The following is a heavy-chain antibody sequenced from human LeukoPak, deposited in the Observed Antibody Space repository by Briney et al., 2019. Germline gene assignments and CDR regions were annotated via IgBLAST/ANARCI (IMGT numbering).Heavy chain of an antibody. J-gene: IGHJ4*02. CDR2: ISSSRSYI. CDR3: AREGGFCFGDTCRFFDF. CDR1: GFTFSTSS. V-gene: IGHV3-21*01. D-gene: IGHD2-15*01. Sequence: GGSLRLSCAASGFTFSTSSLNWDRQAPGKGLEWVSSISSSRSYIYYADSVKGRFTISRDNAKNSLYLQMNSLGAEDTAVYYCAREGGFCFGDTCRFFDFWGQGTLVTVSS.